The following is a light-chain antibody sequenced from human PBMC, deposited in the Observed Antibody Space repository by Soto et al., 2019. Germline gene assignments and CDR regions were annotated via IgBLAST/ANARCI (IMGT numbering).Light chain of an antibody. CDR3: QQYNNWPPST. J-gene: IGKJ5*01. Sequence: EIVMTQSPATLSVSPGERATPSCRASQSVTSNLAWYQQKPGQAPRLLIYDASTRATGIPARFSGSGSGTEFTLTISSLQSEDFAFYYCQQYNNWPPSTFGQGTRLEIK. CDR1: QSVTSN. V-gene: IGKV3-15*01. CDR2: DAS.